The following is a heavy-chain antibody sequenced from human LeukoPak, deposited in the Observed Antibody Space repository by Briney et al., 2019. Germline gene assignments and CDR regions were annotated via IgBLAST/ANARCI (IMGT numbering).Heavy chain of an antibody. CDR3: ATEMPHKQWLFDY. D-gene: IGHD6-19*01. CDR1: GYTLTELS. CDR2: FDPEDGET. Sequence: ASVTVSCTGSGYTLTELSMHWVRQAPGKGLEWMGGFDPEDGETIYAQKFQGRVTMTEDTSTDTAYMELSSLRSEDTAVYYCATEMPHKQWLFDYWGQGTLVTVSS. V-gene: IGHV1-24*01. J-gene: IGHJ4*02.